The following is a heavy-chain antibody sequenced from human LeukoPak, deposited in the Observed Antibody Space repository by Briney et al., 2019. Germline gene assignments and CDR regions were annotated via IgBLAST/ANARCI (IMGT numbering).Heavy chain of an antibody. CDR3: ASGADGKYNWFDP. J-gene: IGHJ5*02. Sequence: SVKVSCKASGGTFSSYAISWVRQAPGQGLEWMGGIIPIFGTANYAQKFQGRVTMTRDTSTSTVYMELSSLRSEDTAVYYCASGADGKYNWFDPWGQGTLVTVSS. CDR1: GGTFSSYA. CDR2: IIPIFGTA. V-gene: IGHV1-69*05.